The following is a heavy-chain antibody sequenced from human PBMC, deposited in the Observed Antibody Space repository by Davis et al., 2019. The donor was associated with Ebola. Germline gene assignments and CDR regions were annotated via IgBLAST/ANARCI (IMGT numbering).Heavy chain of an antibody. CDR1: GFTFSSYA. J-gene: IGHJ5*02. D-gene: IGHD1-14*01. CDR3: ARDNQGWFDP. CDR2: IKEDGSEK. Sequence: GESLKISCAASGFTFSSYAMSWVSQAPGKGLEWVANIKEDGSEKYYVDSVKGRFTISRDNAKNSLYLQMNSLRVEDTAVYYCARDNQGWFDPWGQGTLVTVSS. V-gene: IGHV3-7*01.